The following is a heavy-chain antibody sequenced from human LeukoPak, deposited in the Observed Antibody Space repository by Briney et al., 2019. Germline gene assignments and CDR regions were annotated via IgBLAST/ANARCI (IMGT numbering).Heavy chain of an antibody. V-gene: IGHV3-53*01. CDR1: GFTVSSNY. J-gene: IGHJ4*02. CDR3: ARGAYGWFGELTTYDY. Sequence: PGGSLRLSCAASGFTVSSNYMSWVRQAPGKGLEWVSVIYSGGSTYYADSVKGRFTISRDNSKNALYLQMNSLRAEDTAVYYCARGAYGWFGELTTYDYWGQGTLVTVSS. D-gene: IGHD3-10*01. CDR2: IYSGGST.